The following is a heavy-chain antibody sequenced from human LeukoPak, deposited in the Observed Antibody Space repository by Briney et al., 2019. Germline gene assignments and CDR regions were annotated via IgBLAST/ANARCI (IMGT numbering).Heavy chain of an antibody. J-gene: IGHJ2*01. CDR2: INPNSGGT. Sequence: ASVKVSCKASGGTFSGYAVSWVRQAPGQGLEWMGWINPNSGGTNYAQKFQGRVTMTRDTSISTAYMELSRLRSDDTAVYYCARDPVGGLAYWYFDLWGRGTLVTVSS. V-gene: IGHV1-2*02. CDR1: GGTFSGYA. CDR3: ARDPVGGLAYWYFDL. D-gene: IGHD6-13*01.